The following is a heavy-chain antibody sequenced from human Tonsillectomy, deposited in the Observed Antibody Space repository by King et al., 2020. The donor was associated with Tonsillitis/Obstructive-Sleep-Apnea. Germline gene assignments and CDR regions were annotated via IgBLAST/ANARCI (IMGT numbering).Heavy chain of an antibody. D-gene: IGHD4-17*01. J-gene: IGHJ4*02. CDR2: ISSNGGTT. CDR3: ARDGEYGDYFDY. V-gene: IGHV3-64*01. CDR1: GFIFRTYA. Sequence: VESGGDLVQPGGSLRLSCEASGFIFRTYAMHWVRQAPGKGLEYVSAISSNGGTTYYANSVKGRFTISRDNSKNTLYLQMDSLRAEDLAVYYCARDGEYGDYFDYWGQGTLVTVSS.